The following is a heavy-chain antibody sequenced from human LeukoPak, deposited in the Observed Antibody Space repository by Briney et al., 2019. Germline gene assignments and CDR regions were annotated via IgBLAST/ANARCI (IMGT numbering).Heavy chain of an antibody. CDR2: ISYDGSGK. D-gene: IGHD3-10*01. J-gene: IGHJ3*02. Sequence: PGGSLRLSCAASGFTFSSYAMHWVRQAPGEGLEWVSIISYDGSGKYYADSVKGRFTISRDYSRNTLYLQMNSLTNEDTATYYCARARVRGPTPDGFDIWGQGTTVTVSS. CDR3: ARARVRGPTPDGFDI. CDR1: GFTFSSYA. V-gene: IGHV3-30-3*01.